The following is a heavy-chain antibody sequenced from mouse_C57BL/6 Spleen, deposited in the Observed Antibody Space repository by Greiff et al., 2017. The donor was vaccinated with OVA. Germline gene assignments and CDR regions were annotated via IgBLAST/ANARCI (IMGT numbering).Heavy chain of an antibody. CDR2: ISSGGSYT. V-gene: IGHV5-6*01. CDR1: GFTFSSYG. D-gene: IGHD4-1*02. J-gene: IGHJ3*01. CDR3: ARSTGTPAWFAY. Sequence: DVHLVESGGDLVKPGGSLKLSCAASGFTFSSYGMSWVRQTPDKRLEWVATISSGGSYTYYPDSVKGRFTISRDNAKNTLYLQMSSLQSEDTAMYYCARSTGTPAWFAYWGQGTLVTVSA.